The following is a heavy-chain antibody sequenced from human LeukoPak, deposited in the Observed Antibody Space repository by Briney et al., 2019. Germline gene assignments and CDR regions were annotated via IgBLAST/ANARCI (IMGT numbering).Heavy chain of an antibody. CDR3: AKSFLTGYARLDS. Sequence: GSLRLSCAASGFTFSNYYVGWVRQAPGKGLGWVSAISGSGDSIFYADSVKGRFTISRDNSKTTLYVQMNSLRAEDTAVYYCAKSFLTGYARLDSSGQGTLVTVSS. V-gene: IGHV3-23*01. CDR1: GFTFSNYY. D-gene: IGHD3-9*01. J-gene: IGHJ4*02. CDR2: ISGSGDSI.